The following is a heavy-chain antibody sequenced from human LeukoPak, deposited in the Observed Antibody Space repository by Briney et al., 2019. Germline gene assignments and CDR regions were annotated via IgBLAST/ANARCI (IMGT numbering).Heavy chain of an antibody. CDR2: IFYSGNT. J-gene: IGHJ4*02. CDR3: ARLSGSYVDY. D-gene: IGHD1-26*01. Sequence: PSETLSLTCTVSGGSISSSTYYWGWIRQPPGKGLEWIGNIFYSGNTYYNPSLKSRVTISVDTSKNQFSLKLSSVTAADTAVYYCARLSGSYVDYWGQGTLVTVSS. CDR1: GGSISSSTYY. V-gene: IGHV4-39*01.